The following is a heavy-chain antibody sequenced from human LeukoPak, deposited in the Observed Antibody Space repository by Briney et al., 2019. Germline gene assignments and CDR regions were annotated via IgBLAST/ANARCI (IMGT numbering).Heavy chain of an antibody. J-gene: IGHJ4*02. Sequence: PGGSLRLSCAASGFTFDDYAMHWVRQAPGKGLEWVSGISWNSGSIGYADSVKGRFTISRDNAKNSLYLQMNSLRAEDTALCYCAKDYGTDCSSTSCYIDYWGQGTLVTVSS. D-gene: IGHD2-2*02. CDR3: AKDYGTDCSSTSCYIDY. CDR2: ISWNSGSI. CDR1: GFTFDDYA. V-gene: IGHV3-9*01.